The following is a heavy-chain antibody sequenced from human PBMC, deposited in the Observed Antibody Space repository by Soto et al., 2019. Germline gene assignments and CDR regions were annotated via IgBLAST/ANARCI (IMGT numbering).Heavy chain of an antibody. V-gene: IGHV1-3*01. Sequence: ASLKVSCKASGYTFTSYAMHWLRQSPGQRLEWMGWINAGNGNTKYSQKFQGRVTITRDTSASTAYMELSSLRSEDTAVYYCAGARFLEWLFEPYGMDVWGQGTTVTVSS. D-gene: IGHD3-3*01. CDR1: GYTFTSYA. CDR2: INAGNGNT. CDR3: AGARFLEWLFEPYGMDV. J-gene: IGHJ6*02.